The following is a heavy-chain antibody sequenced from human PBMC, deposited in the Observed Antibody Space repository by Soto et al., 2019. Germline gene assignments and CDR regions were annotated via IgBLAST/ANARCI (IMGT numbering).Heavy chain of an antibody. J-gene: IGHJ3*02. CDR1: GYTLTELS. Sequence: ASVKVACKVSGYTLTELSMHWVLQATGKGLEWMGGFDPEDGETIYAQKFQGRVTMTEDTSTDTAYMELSSLRSEDTAVYYCATEGATNPLDAFDIWGQGTMVTVSS. CDR2: FDPEDGET. V-gene: IGHV1-24*01. D-gene: IGHD1-26*01. CDR3: ATEGATNPLDAFDI.